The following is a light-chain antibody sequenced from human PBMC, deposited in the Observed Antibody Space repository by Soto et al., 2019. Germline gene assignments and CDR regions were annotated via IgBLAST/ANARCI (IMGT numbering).Light chain of an antibody. CDR2: DVS. V-gene: IGLV2-18*02. J-gene: IGLJ1*01. CDR3: SSYTSSSIYV. Sequence: QSALPQPPSVSGPPGQSVTISCTGTISVVGSYNRVSWYQQPPGTAPKVMIYDVSNRPSGVPDRFSGSKSGNTASLTISGLQAEDESDYYCSSYTSSSIYVFGTGTKVTVL. CDR1: ISVVGSYNR.